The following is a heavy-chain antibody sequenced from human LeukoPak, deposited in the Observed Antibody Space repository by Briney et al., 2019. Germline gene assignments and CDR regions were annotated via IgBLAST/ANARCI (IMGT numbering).Heavy chain of an antibody. D-gene: IGHD2-2*01. CDR2: FDPADGET. Sequence: ASVKVSCKVSGYTLTELSMHWVRQAPGKGLEWMGGFDPADGETIYAQKFQGRVSMTEDTSTDTAYVELSSLRSEDTAVYYCANLLLEIAVVSGVHGRDVWGQGTTVTVSS. CDR1: GYTLTELS. J-gene: IGHJ6*02. CDR3: ANLLLEIAVVSGVHGRDV. V-gene: IGHV1-24*01.